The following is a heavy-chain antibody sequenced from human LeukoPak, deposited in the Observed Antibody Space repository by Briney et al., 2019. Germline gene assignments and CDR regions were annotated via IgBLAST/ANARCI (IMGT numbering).Heavy chain of an antibody. J-gene: IGHJ6*02. CDR1: GYTFTSYG. Sequence: GASVKVSCKASGYTFTSYGISWVRQAPGQGLERMGWISAYNGNTNYAQKLQGRVTMTTDTSTSTAYMELRSLRSDDTAVYYCAREIQDYYGSGSYPYYYYGMDVWGQGTTVTVSS. D-gene: IGHD3-10*01. V-gene: IGHV1-18*01. CDR3: AREIQDYYGSGSYPYYYYGMDV. CDR2: ISAYNGNT.